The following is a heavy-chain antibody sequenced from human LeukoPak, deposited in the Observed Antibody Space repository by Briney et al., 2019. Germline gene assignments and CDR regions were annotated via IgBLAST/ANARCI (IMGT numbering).Heavy chain of an antibody. V-gene: IGHV4-39*07. Sequence: SETLSLTCIVSGGSFNSRSYYWGWLRQPPGKGLEWIGSVYYSGTTYHNPSPKSRVTVSVDTSKNQFSLMLSSVTAADTALYYCARGANYDFVWGSARYFLDYWGQGILVTVSS. J-gene: IGHJ4*02. CDR3: ARGANYDFVWGSARYFLDY. CDR1: GGSFNSRSYY. CDR2: VYYSGTT. D-gene: IGHD3-16*02.